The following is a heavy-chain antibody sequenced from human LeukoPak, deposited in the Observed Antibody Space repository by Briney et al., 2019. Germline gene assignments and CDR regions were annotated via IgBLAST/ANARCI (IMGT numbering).Heavy chain of an antibody. CDR1: GFTFASYS. J-gene: IGHJ4*02. Sequence: GGSLRLSRAASGFTFASYSMNWVRQAPGKGLEWVSSISGDSTYIYNAGSVKGRFTISRDNAQASLYLQMISLRADDTAVYYCARVSGRLERQSDLDYWGQGTLVIVSS. D-gene: IGHD1-1*01. CDR3: ARVSGRLERQSDLDY. CDR2: ISGDSTYI. V-gene: IGHV3-21*01.